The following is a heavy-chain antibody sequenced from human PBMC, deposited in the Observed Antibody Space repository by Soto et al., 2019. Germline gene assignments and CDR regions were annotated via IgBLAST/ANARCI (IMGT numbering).Heavy chain of an antibody. J-gene: IGHJ6*02. CDR3: ASVGLGLYYYDSSGSPDGMDV. V-gene: IGHV1-46*01. CDR2: INPSGGST. D-gene: IGHD3-22*01. CDR1: GYTFTSCY. Sequence: GVSLKAAYRGAGYTFTSCYMPWVRQTPGQGLEWMGIINPSGGSTSYAQKFQGRVTMTRDTSTSTVYMELSSLRSEDTAVYYCASVGLGLYYYDSSGSPDGMDVWGQGTTVTVSS.